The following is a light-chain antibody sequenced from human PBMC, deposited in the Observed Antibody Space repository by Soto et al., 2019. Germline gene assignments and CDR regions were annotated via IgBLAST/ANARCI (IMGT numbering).Light chain of an antibody. V-gene: IGKV3-15*01. Sequence: MTQSPATLSVSPGERATLSCRASQSVSSNLSWYQQKPGQAHRLLIYGASTRATAIPARFSGSGSGTEFTLTISSLQSEDFAVYYCQQYNNWPTWTFGQGTKVDIK. CDR1: QSVSSN. J-gene: IGKJ1*01. CDR2: GAS. CDR3: QQYNNWPTWT.